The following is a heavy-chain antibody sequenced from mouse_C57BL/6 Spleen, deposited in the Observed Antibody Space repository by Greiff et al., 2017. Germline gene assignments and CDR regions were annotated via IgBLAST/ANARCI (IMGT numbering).Heavy chain of an antibody. J-gene: IGHJ4*01. D-gene: IGHD3-2*02. CDR2: IHPNSGST. V-gene: IGHV1-64*01. CDR1: GYTFTSYW. CDR3: ARSPSSGFYYAMDY. Sequence: QVQLQQPGAELVKPGASVKLSCKASGYTFTSYWMHWVKQRPGQGLEWIGMIHPNSGSTNYNEKFKSKATLTVDKSSSTAYMQLCSLTSEDSAVYYCARSPSSGFYYAMDYWGQGTSVTVSS.